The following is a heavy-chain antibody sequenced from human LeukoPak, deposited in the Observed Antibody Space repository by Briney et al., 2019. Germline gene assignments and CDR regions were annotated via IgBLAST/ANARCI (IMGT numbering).Heavy chain of an antibody. CDR1: GFTFDDYA. D-gene: IGHD3/OR15-3a*01. J-gene: IGHJ4*02. V-gene: IGHV3-30-3*01. Sequence: GGSLRLSCAASGFTFDDYAMHWVRQAPGKGLEWVAVISYDGSNKYYADSVKGRFTISRDNSKNTLYLQMNSLRAEDTAVYYCARVRTGYYLYYFDYWGQGTLVTVSS. CDR2: ISYDGSNK. CDR3: ARVRTGYYLYYFDY.